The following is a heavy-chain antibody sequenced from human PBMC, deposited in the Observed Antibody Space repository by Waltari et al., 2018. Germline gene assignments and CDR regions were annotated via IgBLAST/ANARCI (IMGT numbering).Heavy chain of an antibody. Sequence: QVQLQESGPGLVKPSETLSLTCTVSGGSISSYYWSWIRQPAGKGLEWIGCIYTSGSTNYNPSLKSRVTMSVDTSKNQFSLKLSSVTAADTAVYYCARGAAGTDYYYYMDVWGKGTTVTISS. CDR1: GGSISSYY. J-gene: IGHJ6*03. CDR2: IYTSGST. V-gene: IGHV4-4*07. D-gene: IGHD6-13*01. CDR3: ARGAAGTDYYYYMDV.